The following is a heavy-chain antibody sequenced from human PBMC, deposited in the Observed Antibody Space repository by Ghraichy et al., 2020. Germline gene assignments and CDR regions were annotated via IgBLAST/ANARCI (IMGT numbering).Heavy chain of an antibody. D-gene: IGHD4-17*01. Sequence: LSLTCAASGFTFSDYWMHWVRQVPGKGPVWISRINSDRSTTTYADSVKGRFTISRDNAKNTLYLQMNSLRGEDTAIYFCATSIKYGALFDYWGQGTLVTVSS. V-gene: IGHV3-74*01. CDR1: GFTFSDYW. CDR3: ATSIKYGALFDY. J-gene: IGHJ4*02. CDR2: INSDRSTT.